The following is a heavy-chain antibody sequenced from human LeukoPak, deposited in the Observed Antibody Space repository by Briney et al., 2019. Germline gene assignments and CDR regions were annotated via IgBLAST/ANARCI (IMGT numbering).Heavy chain of an antibody. CDR3: ARDRRYIDPLNWFDP. D-gene: IGHD1-14*01. Sequence: ASVKVSCKASGYTFTSYAMHWVRQAPGQRLEWMGWINAGNGNTKYSQKFQGRVTITRDTSASTAYMELSSLRSEDTAVYYCARDRRYIDPLNWFDPWGQGTLVTVSS. J-gene: IGHJ5*02. CDR2: INAGNGNT. V-gene: IGHV1-3*01. CDR1: GYTFTSYA.